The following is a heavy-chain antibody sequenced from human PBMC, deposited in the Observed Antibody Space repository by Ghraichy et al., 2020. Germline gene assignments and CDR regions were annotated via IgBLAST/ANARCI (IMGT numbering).Heavy chain of an antibody. Sequence: LSLTCAVYGGSFSGYYWSWIRQPPGKGLEWIGEINHSGSTNYNPSLKSRVTISVDTSKNQFSLKLSSVTAADTAVYYCARRAPITHFDYWGQGTLVTVSS. V-gene: IGHV4-34*01. CDR1: GGSFSGYY. D-gene: IGHD1-14*01. CDR3: ARRAPITHFDY. CDR2: INHSGST. J-gene: IGHJ4*02.